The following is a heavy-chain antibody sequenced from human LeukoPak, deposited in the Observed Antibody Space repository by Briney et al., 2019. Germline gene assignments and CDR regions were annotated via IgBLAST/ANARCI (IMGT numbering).Heavy chain of an antibody. J-gene: IGHJ3*02. CDR1: GFTFSSYG. D-gene: IGHD1-26*01. CDR2: ISYDGSNK. V-gene: IGHV3-30*18. Sequence: GRSLRLSCAASGFTFSSYGMHWVRQAPGKGLEWVAVISYDGSNKYYADSVKGRFTISRDNSKNTLYLQMNSLRVEDTAVYYCAKVAWEIDAFDIWGQGTMVTVSS. CDR3: AKVAWEIDAFDI.